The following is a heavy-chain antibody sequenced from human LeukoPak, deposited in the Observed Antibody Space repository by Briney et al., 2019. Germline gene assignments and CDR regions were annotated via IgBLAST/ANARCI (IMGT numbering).Heavy chain of an antibody. CDR1: GFTFSSYA. J-gene: IGHJ4*02. D-gene: IGHD4-17*01. CDR2: ISGSGGST. V-gene: IGHV3-23*01. CDR3: AKDWGAYGDLDYESLFDY. Sequence: GGSLRLSCAASGFTFSSYAMSWVRQAPGKGLEWVSAISGSGGSTYYADSVKGRFTISRDNSKNTLYLQMNSLRAEDTAVYYCAKDWGAYGDLDYESLFDYWGQGTLVTVSS.